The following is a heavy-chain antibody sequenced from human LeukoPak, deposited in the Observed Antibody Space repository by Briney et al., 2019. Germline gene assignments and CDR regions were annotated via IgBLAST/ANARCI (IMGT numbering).Heavy chain of an antibody. D-gene: IGHD1-26*01. J-gene: IGHJ4*02. Sequence: GGSLSLSCAASGFTFSSYAMSGVRQAPGKGLEWVSAISGSGGSTYYADSVKGRFTISRDNSKNTLYLQMNSLRAEDTAVYYCAKESSGLPLPSTFDYWGQGTLVTVSS. V-gene: IGHV3-23*01. CDR3: AKESSGLPLPSTFDY. CDR2: ISGSGGST. CDR1: GFTFSSYA.